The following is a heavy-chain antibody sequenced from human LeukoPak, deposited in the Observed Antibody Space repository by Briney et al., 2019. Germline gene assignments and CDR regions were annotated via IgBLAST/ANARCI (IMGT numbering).Heavy chain of an antibody. CDR1: GGSISSGGYY. CDR3: AREVYGSGSSLEADTNWFDP. Sequence: SETLSLTCTVSGGSISSGGYYWSWIRQHPGKGLEWIGYIYYSGSTYYNPSLKSRVTISVDTSKNQFSLKLSSVTAADTAVYYCAREVYGSGSSLEADTNWFDPWGQGTLVTVSS. V-gene: IGHV4-31*03. D-gene: IGHD3-10*01. CDR2: IYYSGST. J-gene: IGHJ5*02.